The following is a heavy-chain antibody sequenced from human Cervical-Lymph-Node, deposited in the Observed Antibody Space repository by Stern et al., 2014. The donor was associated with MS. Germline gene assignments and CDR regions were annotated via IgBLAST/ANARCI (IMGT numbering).Heavy chain of an antibody. CDR2: VCNDGSKE. D-gene: IGHD2/OR15-2a*01. J-gene: IGHJ3*02. Sequence: VQLVESGGGVVQPGGSLRLSCVASGLPFSTSVMHCVRQAPGQGLEWVAVVCNDGSKEHFTESVKGRFSTSRDTAKNTLHLQMSSLRAEDTAVYFCATSTASDAFDIWGQGTLVTVSS. CDR1: GLPFSTSV. V-gene: IGHV3-33*01. CDR3: ATSTASDAFDI.